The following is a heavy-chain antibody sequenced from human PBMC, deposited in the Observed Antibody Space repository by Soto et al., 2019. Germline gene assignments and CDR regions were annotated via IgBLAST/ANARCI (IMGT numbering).Heavy chain of an antibody. CDR1: GFIFSTYD. J-gene: IGHJ3*02. V-gene: IGHV3-13*01. D-gene: IGHD6-13*01. CDR3: AGASGYGGSWYAFDI. Sequence: PGGSLRLSCAASGFIFSTYDMHWVRQAPGEGLEWVSGIGVAGDTYYPDSVEGRFTISRENAKNSLYLQMDNLRAGDTAIYYCAGASGYGGSWYAFDIWGQGTMVTVSS. CDR2: IGVAGDT.